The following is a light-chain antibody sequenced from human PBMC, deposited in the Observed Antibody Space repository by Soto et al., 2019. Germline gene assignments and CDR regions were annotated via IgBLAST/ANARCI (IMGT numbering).Light chain of an antibody. Sequence: QSVLTQPPSASGTPGQRVSISCSGSRSNLGRNYVYWYQQLPGTAPKLLIQRNNERPSGVPDRFSGSKSGTSVSLAISGLRSEDEATYYCAAWDEPLNGQVFGGGTKLTVL. CDR1: RSNLGRNY. CDR3: AAWDEPLNGQV. J-gene: IGLJ3*02. V-gene: IGLV1-47*01. CDR2: RNN.